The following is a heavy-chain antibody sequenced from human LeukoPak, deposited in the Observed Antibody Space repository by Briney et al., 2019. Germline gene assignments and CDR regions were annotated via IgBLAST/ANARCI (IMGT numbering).Heavy chain of an antibody. CDR1: GGSISSGGYY. V-gene: IGHV4-31*03. CDR2: IYYSGST. Sequence: PSETLSLTCTVSGGSISSGGYYWSWIRQHPGKGLEWIGYIYYSGSTYYNPSLKSRVTISVDTSKNQFSLKLSSVTAADTAVYYCARGLLTFGELFLYYFDYWGQGTLVTVSS. CDR3: ARGLLTFGELFLYYFDY. J-gene: IGHJ4*02. D-gene: IGHD3-10*01.